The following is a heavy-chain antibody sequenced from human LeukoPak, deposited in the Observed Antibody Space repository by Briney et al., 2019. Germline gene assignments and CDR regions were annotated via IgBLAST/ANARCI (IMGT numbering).Heavy chain of an antibody. Sequence: ASVKVSCKSSGYTFTSYDINWVRQATAQGLEWMGWMNPNRGNTGYAQKFRGRVTMTRNTYISTAYMELSSLRSEDTAVYYCAVSGSWNAFDIWGQGTMVTVSS. CDR2: MNPNRGNT. D-gene: IGHD6-13*01. V-gene: IGHV1-8*01. J-gene: IGHJ3*02. CDR1: GYTFTSYD. CDR3: AVSGSWNAFDI.